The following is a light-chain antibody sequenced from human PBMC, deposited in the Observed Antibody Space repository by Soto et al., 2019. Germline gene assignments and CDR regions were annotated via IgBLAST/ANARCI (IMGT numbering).Light chain of an antibody. CDR1: SGSIASNY. J-gene: IGLJ3*02. CDR2: EDN. V-gene: IGLV6-57*02. Sequence: NFMLTQPHSVSESPGKTVTISCTGSSGSIASNYVQWYQQRPGSAPTTVIYEDNQRPSGVPDRFSGSIDSSSNSASLTISGLMTEDEADYYCQSYDSSTWVFGGGTKLTVL. CDR3: QSYDSSTWV.